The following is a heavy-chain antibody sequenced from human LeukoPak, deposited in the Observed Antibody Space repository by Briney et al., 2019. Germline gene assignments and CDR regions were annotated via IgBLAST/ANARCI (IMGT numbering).Heavy chain of an antibody. V-gene: IGHV6-1*01. CDR3: ARESSLLTGYYAPFDI. CDR1: GDSVSSNSAA. CDR2: TYYRSKWYN. D-gene: IGHD3-9*01. Sequence: SQTLSLTCAISGDSVSSNSAAWNWIRQSPSRGLEWLGGTYYRSKWYNDYAVSVKSRITINPDTSKNQFSLRLNSVTPEDTAVYYCARESSLLTGYYAPFDIWGQGTMVTVSS. J-gene: IGHJ3*02.